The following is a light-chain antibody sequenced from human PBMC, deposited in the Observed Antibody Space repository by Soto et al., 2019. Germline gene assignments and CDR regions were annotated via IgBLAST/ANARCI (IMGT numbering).Light chain of an antibody. CDR3: LLYYGGAQV. Sequence: QAVVTQEPSLTVSPGGTVTLTCASSTGAVTSCYYPNWFQQKPGQAPRSLIYSTSYKHSWTPARFSGSLLGGKAALTLSGVQPEDEAEYYCLLYYGGAQVFGGGTQLTVL. V-gene: IGLV7-43*01. CDR1: TGAVTSCYY. J-gene: IGLJ2*01. CDR2: STS.